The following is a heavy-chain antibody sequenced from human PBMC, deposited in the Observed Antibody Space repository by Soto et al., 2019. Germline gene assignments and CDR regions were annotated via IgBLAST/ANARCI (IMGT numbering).Heavy chain of an antibody. CDR2: ISYDGSNK. CDR3: AKLYCSGGSCPSYYYYGMDV. J-gene: IGHJ6*02. Sequence: QVQLVESGGGVVQPGRSLRLSCAASGFTFSSYGMHWVRQAPGKGLEWVAVISYDGSNKYYADSVKGLFTISRDNSKNTLYLQMNSLRAEDTAVYYCAKLYCSGGSCPSYYYYGMDVWGQGTTVTVSS. V-gene: IGHV3-30*18. CDR1: GFTFSSYG. D-gene: IGHD2-15*01.